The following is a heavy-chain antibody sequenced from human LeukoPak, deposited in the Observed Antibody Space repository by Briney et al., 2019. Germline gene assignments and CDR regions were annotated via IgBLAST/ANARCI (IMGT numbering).Heavy chain of an antibody. V-gene: IGHV4-30-2*01. CDR3: ARGPYYDFWSGYYYQLAVAYFDY. CDR2: IYHSGST. CDR1: GGSISSGGYS. Sequence: PSETLSLTCAVSGGSISSGGYSWSWIRQPPGKGLEWIGYIYHSGSTYYNPSLKSRVTISVDTSKNQFSLKLSSVTAADTAVYYCARGPYYDFWSGYYYQLAVAYFDYWGQGTLVTVSS. J-gene: IGHJ4*02. D-gene: IGHD3-3*01.